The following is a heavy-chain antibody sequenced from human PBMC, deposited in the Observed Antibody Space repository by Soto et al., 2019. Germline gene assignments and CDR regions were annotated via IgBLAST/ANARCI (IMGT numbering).Heavy chain of an antibody. J-gene: IGHJ3*02. D-gene: IGHD3-3*01. CDR1: GGSISSYY. Sequence: SETLSLTCTFSGGSISSYYWSCIRHPPGKGLEWIGYIYYSGSTNYNPSLKSRVTISVDTSKNQFSLKLSSVTAADTAVYYCARGYYDLWSGYSDAFDIWGQGTMVNVSS. CDR3: ARGYYDLWSGYSDAFDI. V-gene: IGHV4-59*01. CDR2: IYYSGST.